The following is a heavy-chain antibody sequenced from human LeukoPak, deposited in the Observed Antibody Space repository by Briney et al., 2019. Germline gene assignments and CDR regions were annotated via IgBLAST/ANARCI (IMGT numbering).Heavy chain of an antibody. D-gene: IGHD4-17*01. J-gene: IGHJ4*02. Sequence: GGSLRLSCAASGFTFSSYAMHWVRQAPGKGLEWVAVISYDGSNKYYADSVKGRFTISRDNSKNTLYLQVNSLRAEDTAVYYCARAPATVTTSRWVDYWGQGTLVTVSS. CDR1: GFTFSSYA. CDR2: ISYDGSNK. V-gene: IGHV3-30-3*01. CDR3: ARAPATVTTSRWVDY.